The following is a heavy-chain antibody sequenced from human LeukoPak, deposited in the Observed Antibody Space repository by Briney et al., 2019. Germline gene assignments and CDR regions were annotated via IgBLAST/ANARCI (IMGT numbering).Heavy chain of an antibody. CDR2: INGDESST. D-gene: IGHD1-26*01. Sequence: GGSLRLSCAASAFTFNTYWMHWVRQVPGRGLEWVSRINGDESSTNYADSVKGRFTISRDNAKNTLYLQMNSLRAEGTAVYYCARVSVGAYQFDYWGQGTLVTVSS. CDR3: ARVSVGAYQFDY. CDR1: AFTFNTYW. J-gene: IGHJ4*02. V-gene: IGHV3-74*01.